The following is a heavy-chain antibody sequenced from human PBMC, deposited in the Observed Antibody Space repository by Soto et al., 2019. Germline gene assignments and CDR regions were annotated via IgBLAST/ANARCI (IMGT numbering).Heavy chain of an antibody. D-gene: IGHD3-22*01. V-gene: IGHV3-48*03. Sequence: HPGGSLRLSCAASGFTFSSYEMNWVRQAPGKGLEWVSYISSSGSTIYYADSVKGRFTISRDNAKNSLYLQMNSLRAEDTAVYYCARVVPVRGYYSYYFDYWGQGTLVTVSS. J-gene: IGHJ4*02. CDR3: ARVVPVRGYYSYYFDY. CDR1: GFTFSSYE. CDR2: ISSSGSTI.